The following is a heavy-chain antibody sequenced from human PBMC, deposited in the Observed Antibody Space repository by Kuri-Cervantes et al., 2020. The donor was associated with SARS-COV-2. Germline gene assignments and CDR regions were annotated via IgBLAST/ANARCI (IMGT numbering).Heavy chain of an antibody. Sequence: GESLKISCAASGFMFNDYAMSWVRQAPGKGLEWVSSISGSGISTDYADSVKGRFTISRDNSKNTLYLQMNSLRADETAVYYCAKERGYGNEYVDYWGQGTRVTVSS. V-gene: IGHV3-23*01. CDR3: AKERGYGNEYVDY. CDR2: ISGSGIST. J-gene: IGHJ4*02. D-gene: IGHD5-18*01. CDR1: GFMFNDYA.